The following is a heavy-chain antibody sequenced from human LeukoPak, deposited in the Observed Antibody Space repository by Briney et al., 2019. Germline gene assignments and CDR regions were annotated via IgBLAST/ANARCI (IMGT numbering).Heavy chain of an antibody. Sequence: SETLSLTCAVYGGSFSGYYWSWIRRPPGKGLEWIGEINHSGSTNYNPSLKSRVTISVDTSKNQFSLKLSSVTAADTAVYYCASRVYSNSWFDPWGQGTLVTVSS. D-gene: IGHD4-11*01. CDR3: ASRVYSNSWFDP. CDR2: INHSGST. V-gene: IGHV4-34*01. CDR1: GGSFSGYY. J-gene: IGHJ5*02.